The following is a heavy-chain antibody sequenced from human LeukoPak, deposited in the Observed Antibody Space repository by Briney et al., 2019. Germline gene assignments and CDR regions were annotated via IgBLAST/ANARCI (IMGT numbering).Heavy chain of an antibody. CDR2: ISGSGGST. J-gene: IGHJ5*02. V-gene: IGHV3-23*01. D-gene: IGHD3-3*01. CDR3: AKEVLYDFWSGYENWFDP. Sequence: QPGGSLRLSCAASGFTFSSYAMSWVRQAPGKGLEWVSAISGSGGSTYYADSVKGRFTISRDNSKNTLYLQMNSLRAEDTAVYYCAKEVLYDFWSGYENWFDPWGQGTLVTVSS. CDR1: GFTFSSYA.